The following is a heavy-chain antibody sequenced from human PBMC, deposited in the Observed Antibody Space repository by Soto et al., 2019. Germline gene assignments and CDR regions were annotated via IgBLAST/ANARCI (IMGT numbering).Heavy chain of an antibody. V-gene: IGHV4-4*02. CDR1: EGTIRSGSW. CDR2: IFHDGTA. Sequence: SVTISHSCTVAEGTIRSGSWWTWIRKTPQRGLEYIGEIFHDGTANYYPSFERRVAISVDTSKNQFSLKLTSVTAADTAIYFCARLVYDTRLNYMFFDFWVQGALVTVFS. J-gene: IGHJ4*02. CDR3: ARLVYDTRLNYMFFDF. D-gene: IGHD3-10*01.